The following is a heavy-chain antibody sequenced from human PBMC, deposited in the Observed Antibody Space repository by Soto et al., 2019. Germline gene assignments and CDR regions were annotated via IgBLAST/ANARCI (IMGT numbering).Heavy chain of an antibody. Sequence: KPSETLSLTCAVYGGSFSGYYWSWIRQPPGKGLEWIGEINHSGSTNYNPSLKSRVTISVDTSKNQFSLKLSSVTAADTAVYYCARGRLGAGYWGQGTLVTVSS. CDR2: INHSGST. D-gene: IGHD3-16*01. J-gene: IGHJ4*02. CDR3: ARGRLGAGY. V-gene: IGHV4-34*01. CDR1: GGSFSGYY.